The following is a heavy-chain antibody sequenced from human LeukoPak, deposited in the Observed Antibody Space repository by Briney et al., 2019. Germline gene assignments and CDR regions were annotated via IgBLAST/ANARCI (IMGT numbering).Heavy chain of an antibody. V-gene: IGHV4-59*01. J-gene: IGHJ3*02. CDR2: IYYSGST. CDR3: ARGPYYYDSSGSIQDI. Sequence: PSETLSLTCTVSGGSISSYYWSWIRQPPGKGLEWIGYIYYSGSTNYNPSLKSRVTISVDTPKNQFSLKLSSVTAADTAVYYCARGPYYYDSSGSIQDIWGQGTMVTVSS. CDR1: GGSISSYY. D-gene: IGHD3-22*01.